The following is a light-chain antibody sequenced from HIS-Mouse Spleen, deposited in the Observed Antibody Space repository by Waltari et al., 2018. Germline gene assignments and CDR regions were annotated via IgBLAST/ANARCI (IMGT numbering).Light chain of an antibody. CDR2: GKN. V-gene: IGLV3-19*01. Sequence: SSELTQDPAVSVALGQTVRITCQGDSLRSYYASWYQQKPGQAPVLVIYGKNNGPSGTPDRFSGSSSGNTASLTITGAQAEDEADYYCNSRDSSGNHVVFGGGTKLTVL. CDR3: NSRDSSGNHVV. CDR1: SLRSYY. J-gene: IGLJ2*01.